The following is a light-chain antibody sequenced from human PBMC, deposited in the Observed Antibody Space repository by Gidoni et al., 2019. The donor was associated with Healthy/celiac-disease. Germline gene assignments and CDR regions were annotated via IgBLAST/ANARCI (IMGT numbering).Light chain of an antibody. CDR3: QQLNSYPT. CDR2: AAS. CDR1: QGISSY. Sequence: QLSQSPSFLSASVGDRVTIPCRASQGISSYLAWYQQKPGKAPKLLIYAASTLPSGVPSRFSGSGSGTEFTLTISSLQPEDFATYYCQQLNSYPTFGQGTKLEIK. V-gene: IGKV1-9*01. J-gene: IGKJ2*01.